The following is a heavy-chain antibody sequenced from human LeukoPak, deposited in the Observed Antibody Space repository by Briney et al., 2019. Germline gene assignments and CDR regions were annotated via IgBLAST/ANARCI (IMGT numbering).Heavy chain of an antibody. J-gene: IGHJ4*02. CDR2: INWNGGSI. V-gene: IGHV3-20*04. CDR1: GFTFDNYG. D-gene: IGHD4-17*01. CDR3: ARVGIYGDYGRYFDY. Sequence: GGTLRLSCAASGFTFDNYGMSWVRLAPGKGLEWVSGINWNGGSIGYAHSVKGRFTISRDNAKNSLYLQMNSLRAEDTALYYCARVGIYGDYGRYFDYWGQGTLVTVSS.